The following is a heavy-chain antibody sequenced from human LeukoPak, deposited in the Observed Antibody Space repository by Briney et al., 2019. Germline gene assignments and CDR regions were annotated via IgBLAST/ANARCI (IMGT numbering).Heavy chain of an antibody. CDR1: GGTFSSYA. Sequence: SVKVSCKASGGTFSSYAISWVRQAPGQGLEWMGRITPIFGTADYAQKFQGRVTITTDESTSTAYMELSSLRSEDTAVYYCARDPLRGYYDSSGYYLGSTWGQGTLVTVSS. D-gene: IGHD3-22*01. CDR3: ARDPLRGYYDSSGYYLGST. J-gene: IGHJ5*02. CDR2: ITPIFGTA. V-gene: IGHV1-69*05.